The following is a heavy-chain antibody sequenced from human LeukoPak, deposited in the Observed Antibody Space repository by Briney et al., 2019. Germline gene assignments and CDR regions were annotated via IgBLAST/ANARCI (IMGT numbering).Heavy chain of an antibody. Sequence: GGSLRLSCAASGFTFSDYYMSWIRQAPGKGLEWVANIKRDGSDKYYVDSVKGRFTISRDNANNSLYLQMNSLRAEDTAVYYCAKLLRSSSSGYYSLYYFDYWGQGTLVTVSS. V-gene: IGHV3-7*01. D-gene: IGHD3-22*01. CDR2: IKRDGSDK. J-gene: IGHJ4*02. CDR1: GFTFSDYY. CDR3: AKLLRSSSSGYYSLYYFDY.